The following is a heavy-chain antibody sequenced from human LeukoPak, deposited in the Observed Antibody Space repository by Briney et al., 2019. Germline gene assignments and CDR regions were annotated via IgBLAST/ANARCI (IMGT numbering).Heavy chain of an antibody. V-gene: IGHV1-2*02. CDR1: GYTFTGYY. Sequence: ASVKVSCKASGYTFTGYYMHWVRQAPGQGLEWMGWINPNSGGTNYAQKFQGRVTMTRDTSISTAYMELSRLRSDDTAVYYCARTYYDFWSGYHHAFDIWGQGTMATVSS. J-gene: IGHJ3*02. CDR3: ARTYYDFWSGYHHAFDI. D-gene: IGHD3-3*01. CDR2: INPNSGGT.